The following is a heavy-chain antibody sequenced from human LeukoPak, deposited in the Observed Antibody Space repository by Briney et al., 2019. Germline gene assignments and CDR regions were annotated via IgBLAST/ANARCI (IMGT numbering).Heavy chain of an antibody. J-gene: IGHJ3*02. CDR2: IYPGDSNT. Sequence: GESLKISCEGSGYSFTTYWIGWVRQMPGKGLEWMGIIYPGDSNTRYSPSFQGQVTISTDKSINTAYVQWSSLRASDTAMYYCASSGYSLTYGAFDIWGQGTMVTVSS. D-gene: IGHD3-22*01. CDR1: GYSFTTYW. CDR3: ASSGYSLTYGAFDI. V-gene: IGHV5-51*01.